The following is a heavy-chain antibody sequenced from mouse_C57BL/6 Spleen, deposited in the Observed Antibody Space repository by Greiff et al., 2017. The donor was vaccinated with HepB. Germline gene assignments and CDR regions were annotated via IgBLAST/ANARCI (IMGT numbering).Heavy chain of an antibody. CDR3: ARLLGLDY. D-gene: IGHD4-1*01. CDR1: GYAFSSSW. CDR2: IYPGDGDT. J-gene: IGHJ2*01. Sequence: VQLQQSGPELVKPGASVKISCMASGYAFSSSWMNWVKQRPGKGLEWIGRIYPGDGDTNYNGKFKGKATLTADKSSSTAYMQLSSLTSEDSAVYFCARLLGLDYWGQGTTLTVSS. V-gene: IGHV1-82*01.